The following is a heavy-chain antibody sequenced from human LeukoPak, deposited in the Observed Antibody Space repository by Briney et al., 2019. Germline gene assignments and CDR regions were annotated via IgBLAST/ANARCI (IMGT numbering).Heavy chain of an antibody. J-gene: IGHJ4*02. Sequence: KPSETLSLTCAVYGGSFSGYYWSWIRQPPGKGLEWTGSIYYSGSTYYNPSLKSRVTISVDTSKNQFSLKLSSVTAADTAVYYCARQNGGYNPPYYFDYWGQGTLVTVSS. CDR2: IYYSGST. D-gene: IGHD5-24*01. CDR3: ARQNGGYNPPYYFDY. CDR1: GGSFSGYY. V-gene: IGHV4-34*01.